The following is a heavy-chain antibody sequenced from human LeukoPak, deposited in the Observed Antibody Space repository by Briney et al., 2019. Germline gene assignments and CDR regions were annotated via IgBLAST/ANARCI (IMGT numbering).Heavy chain of an antibody. CDR3: ARQYYYGSGSFGY. D-gene: IGHD3-10*01. CDR1: GGSISSGGYH. J-gene: IGHJ4*02. Sequence: PSETLSLTCTVSGGSISSGGYHWSWIRQHPGKGLEWIGYIYYSGSTYYNPSLKSRVTMSIDTSKNQLSLNLTSVTAADTAVYYCARQYYYGSGSFGYWGQGTLVTVSS. V-gene: IGHV4-31*03. CDR2: IYYSGST.